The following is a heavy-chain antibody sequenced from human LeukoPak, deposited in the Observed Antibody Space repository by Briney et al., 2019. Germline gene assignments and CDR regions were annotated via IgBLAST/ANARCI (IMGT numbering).Heavy chain of an antibody. V-gene: IGHV3-30*03. Sequence: PGRSLRLSCAASGFTFSSYGMHWVRQAPGKGLEWVAVISYDGGNKYYADSVKGRFTISRDNSKNTLYLQMNSLRVEDTAVYYCARGGAIMGDYVWGSYRWGQGTLVTVSS. CDR1: GFTFSSYG. CDR2: ISYDGGNK. D-gene: IGHD3-16*02. J-gene: IGHJ4*02. CDR3: ARGGAIMGDYVWGSYR.